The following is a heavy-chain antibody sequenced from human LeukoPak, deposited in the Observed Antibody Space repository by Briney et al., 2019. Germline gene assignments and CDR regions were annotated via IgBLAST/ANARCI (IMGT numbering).Heavy chain of an antibody. CDR1: NYSISSGYY. Sequence: SETLSLTCSVSNYSISSGYYWVWIRQPLGKGLEWIGSVFHSGSVNYNPSLKSRVAISLHTSKNQFSLKLTSVTAADTAIYYCARSLGMLVDTPFDPWGQGTLVTVSS. V-gene: IGHV4-38-2*02. J-gene: IGHJ5*02. CDR3: ARSLGMLVDTPFDP. CDR2: VFHSGSV. D-gene: IGHD3-22*01.